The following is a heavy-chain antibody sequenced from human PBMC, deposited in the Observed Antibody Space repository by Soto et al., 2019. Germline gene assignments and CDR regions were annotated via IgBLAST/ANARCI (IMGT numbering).Heavy chain of an antibody. Sequence: SETLSLTCAVYGGSFSGYYWSWIRQPPGKGLEWIGEINHSGSTNYNPSLKSRVPISVDTSKNHFSLKLSSVTAADTAVYYCASPHGVRDAFDIWGQGTMVTVSS. J-gene: IGHJ3*02. V-gene: IGHV4-34*01. CDR1: GGSFSGYY. D-gene: IGHD3-10*01. CDR3: ASPHGVRDAFDI. CDR2: INHSGST.